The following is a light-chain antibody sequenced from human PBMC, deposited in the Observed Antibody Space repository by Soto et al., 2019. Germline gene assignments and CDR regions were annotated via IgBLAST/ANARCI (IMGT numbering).Light chain of an antibody. V-gene: IGLV2-14*03. J-gene: IGLJ1*01. CDR2: EVS. CDR1: SSDVGGYNF. CDR3: RSYTTSRTVA. Sequence: QSALSQPASVFGSPGQSITISCTGTSSDVGGYNFVSWYQQHPGKAPKLMIYEVSNRPSGVSNRFSGSKSGNTASLTISGLKPEDEDDYYCRSYTTSRTVAFGNANKVTVL.